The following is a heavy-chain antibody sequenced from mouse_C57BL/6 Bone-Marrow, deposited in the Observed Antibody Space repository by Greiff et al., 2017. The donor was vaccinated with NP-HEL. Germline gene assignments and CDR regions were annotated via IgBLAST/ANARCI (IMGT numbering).Heavy chain of an antibody. V-gene: IGHV1-26*01. CDR2: INPNNGGT. J-gene: IGHJ1*03. CDR3: ARRWYFDV. CDR1: GYTFTDYY. Sequence: EVQLHQSGPELVKPGASVKISCKASGYTFTDYYMNWVKQSHGKSLEWIGDINPNNGGTSYNQKFKGKATLTVDKSSSTAYMELRSLTSEDSAVYYCARRWYFDVWGTGTTVTVSS.